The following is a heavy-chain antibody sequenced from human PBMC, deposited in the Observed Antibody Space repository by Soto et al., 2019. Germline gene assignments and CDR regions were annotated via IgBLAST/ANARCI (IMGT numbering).Heavy chain of an antibody. CDR2: FYYDGRT. Sequence: PAETLSLTCFVSGASFSDSNYYWVWIRQPPGEGLEWIGRFYYDGRTYYSASLKSRVTISIDKSKNQVSLRLSSVTAADTAVYYCARRAVAGTSWFDPWGQGTQVTVSS. CDR1: GASFSDSNYY. J-gene: IGHJ5*02. D-gene: IGHD6-19*01. CDR3: ARRAVAGTSWFDP. V-gene: IGHV4-39*07.